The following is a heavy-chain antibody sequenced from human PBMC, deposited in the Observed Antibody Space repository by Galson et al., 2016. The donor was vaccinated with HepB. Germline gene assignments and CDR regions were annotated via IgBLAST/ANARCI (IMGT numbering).Heavy chain of an antibody. J-gene: IGHJ6*02. CDR3: ARPRQPGGYTYSGMDV. Sequence: SLRLSCAASGFSLTPYTMSWVRQAPGKGLEWVASISGGSTYIHYADSVKGRFTISRDNAQNSLYLQMNNLRAEDTAVFYCARPRQPGGYTYSGMDVWGLGTTVTVSS. D-gene: IGHD1-1*01. V-gene: IGHV3-21*01. CDR2: ISGGSTYI. CDR1: GFSLTPYT.